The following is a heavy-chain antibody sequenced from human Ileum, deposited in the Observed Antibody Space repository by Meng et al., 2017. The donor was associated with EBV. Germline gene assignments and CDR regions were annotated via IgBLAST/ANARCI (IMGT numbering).Heavy chain of an antibody. V-gene: IGHV4-34*01. J-gene: IGHJ4*02. CDR1: GGSFSGYY. CDR2: INHSGST. CDR3: ARESYSDSSGYYSLDY. D-gene: IGHD3-22*01. Sequence: QVQLQQWGAGLLKPSXTLSLTCAVYGGSFSGYYWSWIRQPPGKGLEWIGEINHSGSTNYNPSLKSRVTISVDKSKNQFSLKLSSVTAADTAVYYCARESYSDSSGYYSLDYWGQGSLGTVSS.